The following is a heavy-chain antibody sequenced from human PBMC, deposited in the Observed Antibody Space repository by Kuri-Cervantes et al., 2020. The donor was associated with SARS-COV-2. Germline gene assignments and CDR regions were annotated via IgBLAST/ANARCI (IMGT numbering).Heavy chain of an antibody. CDR1: GFTFSGHW. Sequence: GGSLRLSCAASGFTFSGHWIHWVRQAPGKGLVWVSRINPDGSYTNNADSVKGRFTLSRDNAKNMLFLQMNSLRAEDTAVYYCARSPRYDFWSGYRDYWGQGTLVTVSS. CDR2: INPDGSYT. J-gene: IGHJ4*02. V-gene: IGHV3-74*01. CDR3: ARSPRYDFWSGYRDY. D-gene: IGHD3-3*01.